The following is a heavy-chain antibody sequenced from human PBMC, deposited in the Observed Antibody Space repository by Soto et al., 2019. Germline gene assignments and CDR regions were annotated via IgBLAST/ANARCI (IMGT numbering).Heavy chain of an antibody. V-gene: IGHV3-30-3*01. Sequence: PGGPLILSCAASGFPFSDYALRLVRPAPGKGLEWVTVISSDGSNRYYADSVKGRFTISRDNSKNTLYLQMNSLRVEDTAIYICAHLAGLAHTDDCWGQGTLVTVSS. J-gene: IGHJ4*02. D-gene: IGHD3-9*01. CDR2: ISSDGSNR. CDR3: AHLAGLAHTDDC. CDR1: GFPFSDYA.